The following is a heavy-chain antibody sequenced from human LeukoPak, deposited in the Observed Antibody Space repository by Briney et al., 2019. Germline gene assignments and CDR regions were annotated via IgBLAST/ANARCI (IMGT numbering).Heavy chain of an antibody. CDR2: ISSSSSYI. V-gene: IGHV3-21*01. Sequence: PGGSLRLSCAASGFTFSNYNMYWVRQAPGKGLEWVSSISSSSSYIYYADSVKGRFTISRDDTKNSLYLQMNSLRAEDTAVYYCARDSPYGTAGYWGQGTPVTVSS. D-gene: IGHD2-8*02. J-gene: IGHJ4*02. CDR1: GFTFSNYN. CDR3: ARDSPYGTAGY.